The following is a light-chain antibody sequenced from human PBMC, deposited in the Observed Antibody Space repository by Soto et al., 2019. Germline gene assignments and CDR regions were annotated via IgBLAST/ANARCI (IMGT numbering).Light chain of an antibody. V-gene: IGKV3-11*01. CDR1: QGIGDT. CDR2: DAS. CDR3: QQRNVWPPVT. J-gene: IGKJ5*01. Sequence: EVVMRQSPATLSVSPGEGATLSCRASQGIGDTLAWYQHKPGQPPRLLIYDASNRATGIPARFSGSGSGTDFTLTISSLEPEDFAVYYCQQRNVWPPVTFGQGTRLEIK.